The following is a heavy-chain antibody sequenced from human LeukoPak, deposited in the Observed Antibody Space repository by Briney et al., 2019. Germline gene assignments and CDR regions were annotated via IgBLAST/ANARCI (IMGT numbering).Heavy chain of an antibody. J-gene: IGHJ6*03. Sequence: GGSLRLSCAASGFTFSSYWMSWVRQAPGKGLEWVANIKQDGSEKYYVDSVKGRFTISRDNAKNSLYLQMNSLRAEDTAVYYCARDRGSGWYGGHYYMDVWGKGTTVTVSS. CDR1: GFTFSSYW. V-gene: IGHV3-7*01. CDR2: IKQDGSEK. CDR3: ARDRGSGWYGGHYYMDV. D-gene: IGHD6-19*01.